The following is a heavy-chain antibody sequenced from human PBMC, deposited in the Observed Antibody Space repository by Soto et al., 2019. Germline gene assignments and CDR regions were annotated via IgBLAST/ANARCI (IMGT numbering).Heavy chain of an antibody. Sequence: SVKVSCKASGGTFSSYAISWVRQAPGQGLEWMGGIIPIFGTANYAQEFQGSVTITADESTSTAYMELSSLRSEDTAVYYCARHSTTTVSISYYCGIDVWGKGTTVTVYS. J-gene: IGHJ6*04. CDR2: IIPIFGTA. CDR1: GGTFSSYA. CDR3: ARHSTTTVSISYYCGIDV. V-gene: IGHV1-69*13. D-gene: IGHD4-4*01.